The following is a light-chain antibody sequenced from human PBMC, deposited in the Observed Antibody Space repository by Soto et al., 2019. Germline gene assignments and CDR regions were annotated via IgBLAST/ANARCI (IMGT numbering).Light chain of an antibody. CDR2: KAS. J-gene: IGKJ2*01. V-gene: IGKV1-5*03. CDR3: QQYDRFPYT. CDR1: QSISNW. Sequence: DIQMTQSPSTLSASVGDTVTITCRASQSISNWLAWYQQKPGQAPKLLIHKASTLESGVPSRFSVSGSGTEFTLTISSLQPDDFATFYCQQYDRFPYTVGQGTKLEIK.